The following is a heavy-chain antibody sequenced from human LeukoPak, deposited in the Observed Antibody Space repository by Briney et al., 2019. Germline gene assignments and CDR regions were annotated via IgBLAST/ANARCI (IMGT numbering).Heavy chain of an antibody. J-gene: IGHJ3*02. D-gene: IGHD3-22*01. CDR3: ARDYDSPLQAFDI. Sequence: GGSLRLSCAASGFTFSDYYMSWIRQAPGKGLEWVSYISSSGSTIYYADSVKGRFTISRDNAKNSLYLQMNSLRAEDTAVYYCARDYDSPLQAFDIWGQGTKVTVSS. CDR1: GFTFSDYY. V-gene: IGHV3-11*01. CDR2: ISSSGSTI.